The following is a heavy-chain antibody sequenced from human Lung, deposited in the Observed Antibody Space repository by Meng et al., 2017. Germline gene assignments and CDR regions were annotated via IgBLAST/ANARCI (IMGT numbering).Heavy chain of an antibody. V-gene: IGHV4-34*01. CDR1: GGSFSDYY. Sequence: VQLTQGGPGLLKPSETLSLTCVVSGGSFSDYYWSWIRQPPGKGLEWIGEINHSGSTNYNPSLESRATISVDTSQNNLSLKLSSVTAADSAVYYCARGPTTMAHDFDYWGQGTLVTVSS. D-gene: IGHD4-11*01. CDR3: ARGPTTMAHDFDY. CDR2: INHSGST. J-gene: IGHJ4*02.